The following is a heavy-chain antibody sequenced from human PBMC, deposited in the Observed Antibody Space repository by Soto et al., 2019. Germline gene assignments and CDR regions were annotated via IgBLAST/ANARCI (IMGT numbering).Heavy chain of an antibody. V-gene: IGHV4-4*02. CDR1: GGSISSVNW. CDR2: IYHSGST. Sequence: PSETRSLTCAVSGGSISSVNWWSWVRQPPGKGLEWIGEIYHSGSTNYNPSLKSRVTISVDTSKNQFSLKLSSVTAADTAVYYCARERYGRIDYWGQGTLVTVSS. CDR3: ARERYGRIDY. J-gene: IGHJ4*02. D-gene: IGHD3-9*01.